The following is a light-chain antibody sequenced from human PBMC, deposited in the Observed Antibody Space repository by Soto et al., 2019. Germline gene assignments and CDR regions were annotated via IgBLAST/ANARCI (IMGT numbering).Light chain of an antibody. J-gene: IGLJ3*02. CDR3: SSYTSSSTV. V-gene: IGLV2-14*01. CDR1: SSDVGGYNY. CDR2: DVS. Sequence: QSALTQPASVSGSPGQSITISCTGTSSDVGGYNYVSWYQQHPGKAPKLMIYDVSYRPSGVSNRFSGSKSGNTASLTISGLQVEDEADYYCSSYTSSSTVFGGGTKLTVL.